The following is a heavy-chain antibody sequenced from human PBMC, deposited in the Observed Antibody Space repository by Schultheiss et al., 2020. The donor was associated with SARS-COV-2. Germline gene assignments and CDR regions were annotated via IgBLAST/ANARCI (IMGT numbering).Heavy chain of an antibody. D-gene: IGHD5-18*01. Sequence: SETLSLTCTVSGGSISSGNYYWSWIRQPAGKGLEWIGRIYNSGSTKYNTSLQSRVTMSVDTSKNQLSLKLSSVTAADTAVYYCARSTWIQLSGYFDYWGQGTLVTVSS. CDR3: ARSTWIQLSGYFDY. CDR2: IYNSGST. V-gene: IGHV4-61*02. J-gene: IGHJ4*02. CDR1: GGSISSGNYY.